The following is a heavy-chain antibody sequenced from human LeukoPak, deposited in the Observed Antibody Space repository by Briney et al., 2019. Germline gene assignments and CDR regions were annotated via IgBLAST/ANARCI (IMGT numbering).Heavy chain of an antibody. V-gene: IGHV3-23*01. Sequence: GGSLRLSCAVSGITLSNYGMSWVRQAPGRGLEWVAGISGSGGSTYYADSVKGRFTVSRDNPKNTLYLQMNSLRAEDTAFYFCAKRGVVIRVILVGFHKEANYFDSWGQGALVTVSS. CDR3: AKRGVVIRVILVGFHKEANYFDS. J-gene: IGHJ4*02. CDR2: ISGSGGST. D-gene: IGHD3-22*01. CDR1: GITLSNYG.